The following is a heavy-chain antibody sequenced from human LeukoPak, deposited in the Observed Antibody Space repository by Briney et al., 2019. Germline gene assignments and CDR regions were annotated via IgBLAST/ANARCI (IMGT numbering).Heavy chain of an antibody. CDR1: GGSISSHY. Sequence: KPSETLSLTCTVSGGSISSHYWSWIRQPPGKGLEWIGYIYYSGSTNYNPSLKSRVTISVDTSKNQFSLKLSSVTAADTAVYYCAKIPYLRGSWFDPWGQGTLVTVSS. CDR3: AKIPYLRGSWFDP. J-gene: IGHJ5*02. V-gene: IGHV4-59*11. CDR2: IYYSGST. D-gene: IGHD2-2*01.